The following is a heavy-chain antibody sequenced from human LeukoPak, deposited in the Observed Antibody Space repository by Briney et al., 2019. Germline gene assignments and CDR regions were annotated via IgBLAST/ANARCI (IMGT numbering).Heavy chain of an antibody. D-gene: IGHD6-13*01. CDR1: GFTFSSYS. CDR3: ARERLSSSWNDAFDI. V-gene: IGHV3-21*01. CDR2: ISSSSSYI. Sequence: PGGSLRLSCAASGFTFSSYSMSWVRQAPGKGLEWVSSISSSSSYIYYADSVKGRFTISRDNAKNSLYLQMNSLRAEDTAVYYCARERLSSSWNDAFDIWGQGTMVTVSS. J-gene: IGHJ3*02.